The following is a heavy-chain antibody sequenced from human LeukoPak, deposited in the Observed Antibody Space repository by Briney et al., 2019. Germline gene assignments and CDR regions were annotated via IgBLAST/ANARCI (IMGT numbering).Heavy chain of an antibody. CDR2: INPSGGST. CDR3: ARDTDTADGGRYYYYGMDV. J-gene: IGHJ6*02. D-gene: IGHD5-18*01. Sequence: ASVKVSCKASGYTFTSCYMHWVRQAPGQGLEWMGIINPSGGSTSYAQKFQGRVTMTRDTSTSTVYMELSSLRSEDTAVYYCARDTDTADGGRYYYYGMDVWGQGTTVTVSS. V-gene: IGHV1-46*01. CDR1: GYTFTSCY.